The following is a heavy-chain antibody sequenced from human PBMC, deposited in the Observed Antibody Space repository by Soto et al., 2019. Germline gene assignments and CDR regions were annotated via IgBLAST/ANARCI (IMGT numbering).Heavy chain of an antibody. V-gene: IGHV4-30-2*01. D-gene: IGHD3-10*01. Sequence: QLQLQESGSGLVKPSQTLSLTCAVSGASISSGGSSWSWNRQAPGTGLEWIGYIYHSGITNYNPSLKSRVTISVDKSQNQFSLSLSFVTAADTAVYYCARGLAVRGSYGLDVWGQGTTVTVSS. CDR1: GASISSGGSS. CDR3: ARGLAVRGSYGLDV. J-gene: IGHJ6*02. CDR2: IYHSGIT.